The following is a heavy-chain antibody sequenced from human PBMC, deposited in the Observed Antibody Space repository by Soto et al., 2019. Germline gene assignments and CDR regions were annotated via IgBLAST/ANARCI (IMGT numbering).Heavy chain of an antibody. D-gene: IGHD4-17*01. CDR1: GGTFSSYA. J-gene: IGHJ6*02. CDR3: ATPDDYGCNSLDYYGMDV. V-gene: IGHV1-69*01. Sequence: QVQLVQSGAEVKKPGSSVKVSCKASGGTFSSYAISWVRQAPGQGLEWMGGIIPIFGTANYAQKFQVRVTITADESTSTAYMELSSLRSDDTAVYYCATPDDYGCNSLDYYGMDVWGQGTTVTVSS. CDR2: IIPIFGTA.